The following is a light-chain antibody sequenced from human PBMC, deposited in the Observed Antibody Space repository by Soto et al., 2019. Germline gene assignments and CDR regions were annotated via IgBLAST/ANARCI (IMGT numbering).Light chain of an antibody. CDR2: KAS. J-gene: IGKJ1*01. Sequence: DIQVPQSTSTLSASVGDRVTITCRASQSISSWLAWYQQKPGKAPKALIYKASSLESGVPSRFSGSESGTEFTLTISSLQPDDFATYYCQQYNTFPWTFGQGTKVEVK. V-gene: IGKV1-5*03. CDR3: QQYNTFPWT. CDR1: QSISSW.